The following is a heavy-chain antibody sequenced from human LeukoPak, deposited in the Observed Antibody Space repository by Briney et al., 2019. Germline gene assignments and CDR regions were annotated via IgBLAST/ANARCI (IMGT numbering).Heavy chain of an antibody. CDR3: AKTTAGGYDFWSGYQLDY. V-gene: IGHV3-23*01. CDR2: ISGSGGST. D-gene: IGHD3-3*01. CDR1: GFTFSSYG. J-gene: IGHJ4*02. Sequence: GGTLRLSCAASGFTFSSYGMSWVRQAPGKGLEWVSAISGSGGSTYYADSVKGRFTISRDNSKNTLYLQMNSLRAEDTAVYYCAKTTAGGYDFWSGYQLDYWGQGTLVTVSS.